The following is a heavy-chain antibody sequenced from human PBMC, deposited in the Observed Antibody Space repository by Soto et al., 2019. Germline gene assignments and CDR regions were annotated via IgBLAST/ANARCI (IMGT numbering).Heavy chain of an antibody. CDR3: AREYCTSTSCYGADY. J-gene: IGHJ4*02. CDR2: ISGSRGKT. D-gene: IGHD2-2*01. CDR1: GDTFATYG. V-gene: IGHV1-18*01. Sequence: QVQLVQSGAEVKMPGASVKVSCKASGDTFATYGISWVRQAPGKGLEWMGWISGSRGKTRYAQRFQGRIIMTADTSTSTAYMELRSLSSDDTAVYYCAREYCTSTSCYGADYWGQGTLVTVSS.